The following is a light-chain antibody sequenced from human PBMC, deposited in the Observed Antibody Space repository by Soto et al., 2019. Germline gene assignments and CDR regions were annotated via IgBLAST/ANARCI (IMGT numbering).Light chain of an antibody. V-gene: IGKV3-20*01. Sequence: EIMLTQSPGTLSLSPGERATLSCMASQSVNNRRLAWYQQKPGQAPRFLIYGASTRPIGIPDRFSGSGSGTDFTLTISRLEPEDFAVYYCQQYGSSPAITFGQGTRLEI. CDR2: GAS. J-gene: IGKJ5*01. CDR3: QQYGSSPAIT. CDR1: QSVNNRR.